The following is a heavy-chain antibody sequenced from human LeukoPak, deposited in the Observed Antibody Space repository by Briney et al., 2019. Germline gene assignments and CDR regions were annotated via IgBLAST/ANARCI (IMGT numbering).Heavy chain of an antibody. CDR3: ARDYGSGNYYFEY. CDR1: GYTFTCYY. CDR2: INTNSGGT. J-gene: IGHJ4*02. Sequence: ASVKVSCTASGYTFTCYYIHRLRQAPGQGLAWIGWINTNSGGTNYAQQFQGRVTITRDTSISTAYMELSRLRSDDTAMYYCARDYGSGNYYFEYWGQGSLVTVSS. V-gene: IGHV1-2*02. D-gene: IGHD3-10*01.